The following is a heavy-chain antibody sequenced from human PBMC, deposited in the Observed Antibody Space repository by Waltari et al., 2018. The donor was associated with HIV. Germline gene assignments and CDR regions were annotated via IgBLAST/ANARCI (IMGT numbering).Heavy chain of an antibody. Sequence: QVQLVQSGAEVKKPGASVKVSCKASGYTFTSYDINSVRQATGQGLEWMGWNNPDSRNTGKAQTSQRRVNVTMATSSTSAFMELRGLRAQETAAYYCATGVTGGCYWHLDSWGPGALGTGSS. CDR3: ATGVTGGCYWHLDS. J-gene: IGHJ4*02. V-gene: IGHV1-8*01. D-gene: IGHD1-20*01. CDR1: GYTFTSYD. CDR2: NNPDSRNT.